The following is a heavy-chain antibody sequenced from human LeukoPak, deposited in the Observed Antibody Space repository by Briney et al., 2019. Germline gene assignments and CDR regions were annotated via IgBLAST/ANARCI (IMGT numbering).Heavy chain of an antibody. CDR3: AKDFRYYYDSSGYSSIKPIDC. CDR2: IYHSGST. V-gene: IGHV4-38-2*02. Sequence: SETLSLTCTVSGYSISSGYYWGWIRQPPGKGLEWIGSIYHSGSTYYNPSLKSRVTISVDTSKNQFSLKLRSVTAADTAVYYCAKDFRYYYDSSGYSSIKPIDCWGQGTLVTVSS. CDR1: GYSISSGYY. J-gene: IGHJ4*02. D-gene: IGHD3-22*01.